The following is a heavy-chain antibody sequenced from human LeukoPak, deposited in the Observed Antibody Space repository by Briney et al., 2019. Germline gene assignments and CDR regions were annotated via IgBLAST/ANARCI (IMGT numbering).Heavy chain of an antibody. CDR2: NYNSGST. V-gene: IGHV4-61*05. J-gene: IGHJ5*02. D-gene: IGHD6-13*01. CDR3: AKAVAAAGRFGFDP. CDR1: GGSISSSSYY. Sequence: SETLSLTCTVSGGSISSSSYYWAWIRQPPGKGLEWIGYNYNSGSTHYNPSLQSRVTISVDTSKSQFSLKLTSVTAADTAVYYCAKAVAAAGRFGFDPWGQGTLVTVSS.